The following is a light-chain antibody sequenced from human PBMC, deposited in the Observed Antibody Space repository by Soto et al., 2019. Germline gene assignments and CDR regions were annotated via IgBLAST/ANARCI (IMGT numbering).Light chain of an antibody. J-gene: IGKJ1*01. CDR1: QTISNW. V-gene: IGKV1-5*03. CDR2: GAS. Sequence: DIQMTQSPSTLSASVGDRVTITCRASQTISNWLAWYQQKTGKAPKLLIHGASSLESGVPSRFSGSGSGTELPLTISSLQPDDFATYYCQHYNSYSGTFGQGTKVEIK. CDR3: QHYNSYSGT.